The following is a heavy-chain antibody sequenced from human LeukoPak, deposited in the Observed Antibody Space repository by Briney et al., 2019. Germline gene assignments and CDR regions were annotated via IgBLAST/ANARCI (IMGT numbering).Heavy chain of an antibody. CDR2: IYTSGST. J-gene: IGHJ6*03. D-gene: IGHD3-22*01. V-gene: IGHV4-4*07. CDR3: ARATVGSSGYYGYYYMDV. CDR1: VGSLSRYI. Sequence: PSGTLSLTCIDSVGSLSRYIWSWIRPPAGRGRACIGRIYTSGSTKHNPSIKSRVTMSVDTSKNQLSLKLSSVTAADTAVYYCARATVGSSGYYGYYYMDVWGKGTTVTVSS.